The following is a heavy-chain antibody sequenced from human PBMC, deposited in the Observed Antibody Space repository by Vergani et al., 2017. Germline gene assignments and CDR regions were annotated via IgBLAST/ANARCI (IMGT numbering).Heavy chain of an antibody. D-gene: IGHD6-6*01. V-gene: IGHV3-9*02. CDR3: AKDLGTSSRSGWFDP. CDR1: GFTSAGYA. CDR2: ISWNSNSI. Sequence: EVQLEESGGGLVLPGRSLRLSCVASGFTSAGYAMHWVRQAPGKGLEWVSGISWNSNSIGYADSVKGRFTISRDNAKNSLYLQMNSLRTEDTALYYCAKDLGTSSRSGWFDPWAQGTLVTVSS. J-gene: IGHJ5*02.